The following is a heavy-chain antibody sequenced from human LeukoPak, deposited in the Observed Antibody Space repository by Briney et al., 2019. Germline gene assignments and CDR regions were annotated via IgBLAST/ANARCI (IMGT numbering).Heavy chain of an antibody. V-gene: IGHV3-74*01. CDR1: GFTFRSSR. J-gene: IGHJ4*02. CDR2: INSDGSTT. Sequence: GGSLRLSCAASGFTFRSSRIHWVRQVPGKGLVWVSRINSDGSTTNYADSVKGRFTISRDNAKNTLYLQMDSLRADDTAVYYCAREPRQQLVPHYFDYWGQGTLVTVSS. D-gene: IGHD6-13*01. CDR3: AREPRQQLVPHYFDY.